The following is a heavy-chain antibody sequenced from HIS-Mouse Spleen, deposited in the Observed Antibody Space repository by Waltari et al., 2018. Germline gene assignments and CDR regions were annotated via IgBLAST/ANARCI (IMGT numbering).Heavy chain of an antibody. D-gene: IGHD3-16*01. J-gene: IGHJ2*01. CDR2: IYYSGST. Sequence: QVQLQESGPGLVKPSQTLSLTCTVPGGSISSGCYYWSWIRQHPGKGLEWIGYIYYSGSTYYNPSLKSRVTISVDKSKNQFSLKLSSVTAADTAVYYCARAPIRGYWYFDLWGRGTLVTVSS. CDR3: ARAPIRGYWYFDL. CDR1: GGSISSGCYY. V-gene: IGHV4-31*03.